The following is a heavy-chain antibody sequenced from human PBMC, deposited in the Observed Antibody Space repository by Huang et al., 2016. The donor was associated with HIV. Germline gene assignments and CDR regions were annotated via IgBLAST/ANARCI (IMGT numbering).Heavy chain of an antibody. J-gene: IGHJ4*02. D-gene: IGHD3-3*01. CDR3: AKDLTYTFGRHFDY. CDR2: IRYDGNNY. CDR1: GFTFGSFG. V-gene: IGHV3-30*02. Sequence: QVQLVESGGGVVQPGGSVRLSCTASGFTFGSFGMPWVRQAPGKGLEWVAFIRYDGNNYYDADSVRGLFTISRDNSKDTLYLQMNRLRPDDSAVYYCAKDLTYTFGRHFDYWGRGTLVTVSS.